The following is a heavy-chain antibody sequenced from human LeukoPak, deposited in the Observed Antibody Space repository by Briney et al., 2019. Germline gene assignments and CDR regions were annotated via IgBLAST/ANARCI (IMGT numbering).Heavy chain of an antibody. CDR2: INPNSGGT. D-gene: IGHD2-21*02. Sequence: ASVKVSCKASGYTFTGYYMHWVRQAPGQGLEWMGWINPNSGGTNYAQKFQGRVTMTRDTSISTAYMELSRLRSDDTAVYYCARDLLVTRTFYHYHGMDVWGQGTTVTVSS. CDR1: GYTFTGYY. V-gene: IGHV1-2*02. CDR3: ARDLLVTRTFYHYHGMDV. J-gene: IGHJ6*02.